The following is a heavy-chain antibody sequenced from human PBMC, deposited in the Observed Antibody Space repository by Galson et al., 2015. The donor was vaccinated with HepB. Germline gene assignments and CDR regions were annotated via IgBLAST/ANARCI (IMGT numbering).Heavy chain of an antibody. CDR2: IIPIFGTA. Sequence: SVKVSCKASGGTFSRYAISWVRQAPGQGLEWMGGIIPIFGTANYAQKFQGRVTITADESTSTAYMELSSLRSEDTAVYYCARAGSGSYYTPQNYFDYWGQGTLVTVSS. V-gene: IGHV1-69*13. D-gene: IGHD3-10*01. CDR1: GGTFSRYA. J-gene: IGHJ4*02. CDR3: ARAGSGSYYTPQNYFDY.